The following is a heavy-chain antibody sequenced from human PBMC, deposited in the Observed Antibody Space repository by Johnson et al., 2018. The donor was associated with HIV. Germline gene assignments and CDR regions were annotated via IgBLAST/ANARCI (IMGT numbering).Heavy chain of an antibody. CDR1: GFTVSVTY. Sequence: VQLVESGGGLVQPGGSLRLSCAASGFTVSVTYMSWVRQAPGKGLEWVSIIYSGGTTYYADSVKGRFTISRDNSKNTPYLKMNSLRAEDTAVYYCARDGPHQRDGFDIWGQGTMVTVSS. V-gene: IGHV3-66*01. CDR2: IYSGGTT. J-gene: IGHJ3*02. CDR3: ARDGPHQRDGFDI.